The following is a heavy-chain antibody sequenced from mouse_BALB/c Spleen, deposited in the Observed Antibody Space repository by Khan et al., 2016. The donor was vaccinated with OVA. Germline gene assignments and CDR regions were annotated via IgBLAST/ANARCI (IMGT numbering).Heavy chain of an antibody. CDR3: TRRGVWNRFAY. J-gene: IGHJ3*01. CDR1: GYTFTDFT. Sequence: VQLQESGAELVRPGVSVKISCKGSGYTFTDFTMHWVKQSHAKSLEWIGVISTYYGDVTYNQKFKGKATMTVDKSSSTAYMELASLTSADSAIXCGTRRGVWNRFAYWGQGTLVTVSA. CDR2: ISTYYGDV. V-gene: IGHV1S137*01.